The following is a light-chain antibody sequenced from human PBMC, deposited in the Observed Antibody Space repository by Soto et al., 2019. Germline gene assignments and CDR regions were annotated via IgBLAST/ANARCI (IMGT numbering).Light chain of an antibody. CDR1: QRVSSY. CDR3: QQRSNWPGT. CDR2: DAS. Sequence: EIVLTQSPATRSLSPGERATISCRARQRVSSYLAWYQQQPGQAPRLLIYDASNRATGIPARFSGSGSGTDFTLTISSLEPEDVAVYYCQQRSNWPGTFGQGTKVEIK. J-gene: IGKJ1*01. V-gene: IGKV3-11*01.